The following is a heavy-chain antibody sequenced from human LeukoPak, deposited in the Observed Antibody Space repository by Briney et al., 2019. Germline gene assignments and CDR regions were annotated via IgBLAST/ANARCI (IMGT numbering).Heavy chain of an antibody. D-gene: IGHD3-22*01. CDR3: AKRGVVIRVILVGFHKEAYYFDS. V-gene: IGHV3-23*01. Sequence: GGSLRLSCAASGVTFSSYAMTWVRLAPGKGLEWVAGISGSGGGTNYADSVQGRFTISRDNPKNILYLQMNGLRAEDTAVYFCAKRGVVIRVILVGFHKEAYYFDSWGQGALVTVSS. CDR1: GVTFSSYA. J-gene: IGHJ4*02. CDR2: ISGSGGGT.